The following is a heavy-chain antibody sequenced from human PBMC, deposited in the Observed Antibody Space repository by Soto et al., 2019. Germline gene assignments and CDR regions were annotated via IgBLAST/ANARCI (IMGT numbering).Heavy chain of an antibody. CDR3: ARDRGDIVLVPAARRLSWFDP. CDR1: GGSISSYY. J-gene: IGHJ5*02. Sequence: SETLSLTCTVSGGSISSYYWSWIRQPPGKGLEWIGYIYYSGSTNYNPSLKSRVTISVDTSKNQFSLKLSSVTAADTAVYYCARDRGDIVLVPAARRLSWFDPWGQGTLVT. V-gene: IGHV4-59*01. CDR2: IYYSGST. D-gene: IGHD2-2*01.